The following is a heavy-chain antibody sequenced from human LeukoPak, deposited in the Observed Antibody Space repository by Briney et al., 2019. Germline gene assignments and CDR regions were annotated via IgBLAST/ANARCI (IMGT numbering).Heavy chain of an antibody. D-gene: IGHD5-12*01. J-gene: IGHJ4*02. CDR3: AREGSGYEYYFDY. Sequence: PSETLSLTCAVYGGSFSGYYWSWIRQPPGKGLEWIGEINHSGSTNYNPSLKSRVTISVDTSKNQFSLKLSSVTAADTAVYYCAREGSGYEYYFDYWGREPWSPSPQ. CDR2: INHSGST. V-gene: IGHV4-34*01. CDR1: GGSFSGYY.